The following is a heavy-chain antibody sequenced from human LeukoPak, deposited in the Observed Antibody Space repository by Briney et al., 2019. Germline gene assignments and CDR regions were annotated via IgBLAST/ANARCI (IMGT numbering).Heavy chain of an antibody. CDR1: GYTFTGYY. V-gene: IGHV1-2*02. Sequence: ASVKVSCKASGYTFTGYYMHWVRQAPGQGLEWMGWINPNSGGTNYAQKFQGRVTMTRDTSISTAYMELSRLRSDDTAVYYCARADTAMVNLNFDYWGQGTLVTVSS. D-gene: IGHD5-18*01. CDR2: INPNSGGT. J-gene: IGHJ4*02. CDR3: ARADTAMVNLNFDY.